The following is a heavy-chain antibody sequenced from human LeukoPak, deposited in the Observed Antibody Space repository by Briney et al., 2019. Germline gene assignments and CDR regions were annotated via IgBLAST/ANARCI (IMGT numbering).Heavy chain of an antibody. CDR3: ARRGDYYDSSGY. J-gene: IGHJ4*02. CDR1: GGSISSSNYY. CDR2: IYYSGST. Sequence: SETLSLTCTVSGGSISSSNYYWGWIRQPPGKGLEWIGNIYYSGSTYYNPSFKSRLTISVDTSKNQFSLKLSSVTAADTAVYYCARRGDYYDSSGYWGQGTLVTVSS. D-gene: IGHD3-22*01. V-gene: IGHV4-39*07.